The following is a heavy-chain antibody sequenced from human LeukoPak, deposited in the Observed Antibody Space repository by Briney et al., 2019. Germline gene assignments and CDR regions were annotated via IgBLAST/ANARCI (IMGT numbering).Heavy chain of an antibody. CDR1: GYSISSGYY. CDR3: ARGNPTRWFDP. V-gene: IGHV4-38-2*02. D-gene: IGHD5-12*01. J-gene: IGHJ5*02. Sequence: SETLSLTCTVSGYSISSGYYWGWIRQPPGKGLEWIGSIYHSGSTYYNPSLKSRVTISVDTSKNQFSLKLSSVTAADTAVYYCARGNPTRWFDPWGQGTLVTVSS. CDR2: IYHSGST.